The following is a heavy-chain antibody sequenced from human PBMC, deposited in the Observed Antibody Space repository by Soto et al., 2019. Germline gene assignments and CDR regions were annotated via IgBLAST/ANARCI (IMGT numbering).Heavy chain of an antibody. D-gene: IGHD5-12*01. Sequence: PSQTLSLTCAISGDSVSSNTASRNWIRQSPSRGLEWLGRTYFRSKWYNDYAVSVKSRIIINPDTSNNQFSLQLNSVTPEDTALYFCAKGDNLGPKTGYAFDPWGQGIMVTVSS. CDR3: AKGDNLGPKTGYAFDP. CDR1: GDSVSSNTAS. J-gene: IGHJ5*02. V-gene: IGHV6-1*01. CDR2: TYFRSKWYN.